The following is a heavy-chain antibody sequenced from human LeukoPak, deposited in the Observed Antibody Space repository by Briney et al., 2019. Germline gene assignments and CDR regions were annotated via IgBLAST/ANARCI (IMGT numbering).Heavy chain of an antibody. D-gene: IGHD5-18*01. CDR1: GYTFTVYN. Sequence: ASVKVSCKASGYTFTVYNIHWVRQAPGQGLEWMGRINPSGGSTNYAQKFQGRVTITADKSTSTAYMELSSLRSEDTAVYYCALWIQLWGNFDYWGQGTLVTVSS. CDR2: INPSGGST. CDR3: ALWIQLWGNFDY. J-gene: IGHJ4*02. V-gene: IGHV1-46*01.